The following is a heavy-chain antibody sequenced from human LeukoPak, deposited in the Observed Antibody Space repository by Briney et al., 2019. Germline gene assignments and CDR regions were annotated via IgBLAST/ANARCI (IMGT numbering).Heavy chain of an antibody. J-gene: IGHJ4*02. Sequence: GGSLRLSCAASGFTFSGFEMNWVRQAPGKGLEWVSHISSSASTIYYADSVKGRFTISRDNAKNSLFLQMDSLRAEDTAVYYGARAGYYFDYWGQGAMVCVSS. V-gene: IGHV3-48*03. CDR2: ISSSASTI. CDR1: GFTFSGFE. CDR3: ARAGYYFDY.